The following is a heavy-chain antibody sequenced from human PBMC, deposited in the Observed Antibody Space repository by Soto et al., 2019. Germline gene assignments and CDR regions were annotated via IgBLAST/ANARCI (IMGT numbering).Heavy chain of an antibody. J-gene: IGHJ6*02. CDR1: GYSFTDYH. D-gene: IGHD2-8*01. CDR2: INPKSGGT. Sequence: GSVKYSCKASGYSFTDYHIHWVRQAPGQWLEWLGRINPKSGGTSTAQKFQGWVTMTRDRSISTVYMELTRLRSDDTAVYFCARGHSTDCSNGVCSFFYNHEMDVWGQGTTVTVSS. CDR3: ARGHSTDCSNGVCSFFYNHEMDV. V-gene: IGHV1-2*04.